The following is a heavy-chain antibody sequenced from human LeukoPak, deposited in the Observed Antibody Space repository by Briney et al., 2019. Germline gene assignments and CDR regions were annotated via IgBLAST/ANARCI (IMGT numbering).Heavy chain of an antibody. J-gene: IGHJ6*03. V-gene: IGHV3-74*01. CDR2: IYDDGTDT. CDR1: GFTSGNYW. D-gene: IGHD3-3*01. CDR3: ARGMLSSAGYHWYYYMDV. Sequence: PGGSLRLSCVASGFTSGNYWMHWVRQAPGRGPEWVSRIYDDGTDTHYAVSVKGRFTISRDNAKNTLYLQMNSLRGEDTAVYYCARGMLSSAGYHWYYYMDVWGKGAMATVSS.